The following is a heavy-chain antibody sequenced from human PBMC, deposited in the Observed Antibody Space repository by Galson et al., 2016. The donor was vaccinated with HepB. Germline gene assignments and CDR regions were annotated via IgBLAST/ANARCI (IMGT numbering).Heavy chain of an antibody. J-gene: IGHJ4*02. CDR3: ARSPPPVNYYDSSGYYDY. CDR1: GFTFSNYG. D-gene: IGHD3-22*01. CDR2: IWYDENNK. Sequence: SLRLSCAASGFTFSNYGMHWVRQAPGKGLEWVAVIWYDENNKYYADSVKGRFTISRDDSKNTLYLQMNSLRVEDTAVYYCARSPPPVNYYDSSGYYDYWGQGTLVIVSS. V-gene: IGHV3-33*01.